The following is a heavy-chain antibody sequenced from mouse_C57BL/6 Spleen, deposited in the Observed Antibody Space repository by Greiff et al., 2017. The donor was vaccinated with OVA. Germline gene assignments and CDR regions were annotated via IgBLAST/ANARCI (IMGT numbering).Heavy chain of an antibody. Sequence: EVQLQQSGPELVKPGASVKISCKASGYTFTDYYMNWVKQSHGKSLEWIGDINPNNGGTSYNQKFKGKATLTVDKSSSTAYMELRSLTSEDSAVYYCASGSSGYWFAYWGQGTLVTVSA. CDR1: GYTFTDYY. V-gene: IGHV1-26*01. J-gene: IGHJ3*01. CDR3: ASGSSGYWFAY. CDR2: INPNNGGT. D-gene: IGHD3-2*02.